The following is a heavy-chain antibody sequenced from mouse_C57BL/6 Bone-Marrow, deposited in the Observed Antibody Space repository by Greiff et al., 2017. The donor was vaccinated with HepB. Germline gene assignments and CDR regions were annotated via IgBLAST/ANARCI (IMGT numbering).Heavy chain of an antibody. J-gene: IGHJ4*01. D-gene: IGHD1-1*01. CDR1: GYTFTSYW. CDR3: AAHYYGSSYAMDY. Sequence: QVQLKQPGAELVKPGASVKMSCKASGYTFTSYWITWVKQRPGQGLEWIGDIYPGSGSTNYNEKFKSKATLTVDTSSSTAYMQLSSLTSEDSAVYYCAAHYYGSSYAMDYWGQGTSVTVSS. CDR2: IYPGSGST. V-gene: IGHV1-55*01.